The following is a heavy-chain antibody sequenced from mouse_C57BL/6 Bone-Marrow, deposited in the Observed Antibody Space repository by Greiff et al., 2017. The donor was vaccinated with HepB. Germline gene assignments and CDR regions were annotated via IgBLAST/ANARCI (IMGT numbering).Heavy chain of an antibody. CDR3: ARKEGIITTGVERDYYAMDY. Sequence: VQLQQPGAELVMPGASVKLSCKASGYTFTSYWMHWVKQRPGQGLEWIGEIDPSDSYTNYNQKFKGKSTLTVDKSSSTAYMQLSSLTSEDSAVYYCARKEGIITTGVERDYYAMDYWGQGTSVTVSS. D-gene: IGHD1-1*01. J-gene: IGHJ4*01. V-gene: IGHV1-69*01. CDR2: IDPSDSYT. CDR1: GYTFTSYW.